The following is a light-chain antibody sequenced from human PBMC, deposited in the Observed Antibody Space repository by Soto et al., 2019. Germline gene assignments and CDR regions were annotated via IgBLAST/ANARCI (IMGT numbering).Light chain of an antibody. CDR1: QNVLYSSNNQNY. CDR3: QQYYSAPLT. V-gene: IGKV4-1*01. J-gene: IGKJ4*01. Sequence: DLVMTQSPDSLAVSLGESATINCKSSQNVLYSSNNQNYLGWYQHKPGQPPKLLIYWASTLESGVPDRCSGTGSVTDLTLTIRSLQAEDVAVYYWQQYYSAPLTFGGVTKVDIK. CDR2: WAS.